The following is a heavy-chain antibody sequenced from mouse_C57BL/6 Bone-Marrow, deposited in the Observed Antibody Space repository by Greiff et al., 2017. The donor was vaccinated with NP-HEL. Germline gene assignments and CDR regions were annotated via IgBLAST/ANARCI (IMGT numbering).Heavy chain of an antibody. CDR3: AREGGLRRRTYARDY. CDR1: GFTFSDYY. CDR2: INYDGSST. V-gene: IGHV5-16*01. J-gene: IGHJ4*01. Sequence: EVKLVESEGGLVQPGSSMKLSCTASGFTFSDYYMAWVRQVPEKGLEWVANINYDGSSTYYLASLMFRFIISRDNAKNILYVQRSSLKSDDTATYYCAREGGLRRRTYARDYWGQGTSVTVSS. D-gene: IGHD2-4*01.